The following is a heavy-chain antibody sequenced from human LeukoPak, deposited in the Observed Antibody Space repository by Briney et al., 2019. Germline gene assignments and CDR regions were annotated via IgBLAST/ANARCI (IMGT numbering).Heavy chain of an antibody. J-gene: IGHJ5*02. CDR2: IIPIFGTA. D-gene: IGHD6-19*01. Sequence: ASVKVSCKASGGTFSSYAISWVRQAPGQGLEWMGGIIPIFGTANYAQKFQGRVTITTDESTSTAYMELSSLRSEDTAVYYCARDRRAVAGSANQTAGFDPWAREPWSPSPQ. CDR1: GGTFSSYA. V-gene: IGHV1-69*05. CDR3: ARDRRAVAGSANQTAGFDP.